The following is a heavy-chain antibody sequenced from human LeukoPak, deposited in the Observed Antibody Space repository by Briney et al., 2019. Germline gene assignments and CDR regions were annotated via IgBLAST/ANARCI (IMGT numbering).Heavy chain of an antibody. Sequence: ASVKVSCKASGYTFTSYGISWVRQAPGQGLEWMGWISAYNGNTNYAQKLQGRVTMTTDTSTSTAYMELRSLRSDVTAVYYCARGGPSRYYDSSGYSDYWGQGTLVTVSS. J-gene: IGHJ4*02. CDR1: GYTFTSYG. V-gene: IGHV1-18*01. D-gene: IGHD3-22*01. CDR3: ARGGPSRYYDSSGYSDY. CDR2: ISAYNGNT.